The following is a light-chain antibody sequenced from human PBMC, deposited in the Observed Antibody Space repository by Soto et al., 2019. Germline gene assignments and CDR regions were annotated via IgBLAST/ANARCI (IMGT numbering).Light chain of an antibody. J-gene: IGLJ3*02. CDR3: QSYDSSLSGVV. Sequence: QLVLTQPPSVSGAPGQRVTISCTGTSSNIGAGFDVHWYQQLPGTAPKRLIYGNTNRPSGVPDRFSDSKSGTSASLAITGLQAEDEADYYCQSYDSSLSGVVFGGGTKLTVL. CDR1: SSNIGAGFD. V-gene: IGLV1-40*01. CDR2: GNT.